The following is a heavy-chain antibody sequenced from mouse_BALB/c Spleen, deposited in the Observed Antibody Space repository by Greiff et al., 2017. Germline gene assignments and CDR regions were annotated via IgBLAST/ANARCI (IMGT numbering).Heavy chain of an antibody. CDR1: GYTFTSYW. D-gene: IGHD2-10*02. Sequence: QVQLQQSGAELARPGASVKLSCKASGYTFTSYWMQWVKQRPGQGLEWIGAIYPGDGDTRYTQKFKGKATLTADKSSSTAYMQLSSLASEDSAVYYCARWVWPHYYAMDYWGQGTSVTVSS. V-gene: IGHV1-87*01. CDR3: ARWVWPHYYAMDY. J-gene: IGHJ4*01. CDR2: IYPGDGDT.